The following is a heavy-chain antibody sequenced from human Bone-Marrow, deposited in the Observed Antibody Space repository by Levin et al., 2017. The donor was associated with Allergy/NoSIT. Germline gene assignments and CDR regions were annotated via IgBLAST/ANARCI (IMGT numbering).Heavy chain of an antibody. J-gene: IGHJ1*01. V-gene: IGHV3-30*18. CDR1: GFTFSSHG. Sequence: QRGESLKISCAASGFTFSSHGMHWVRQAPGKGLEWVAIISYDGSNKYYADSVKGRFTISRDNSKDTLSLQMNSLRDEDTAVYYCAKTGYNSNWYCQHWGQGTLVTVSS. D-gene: IGHD6-13*01. CDR2: ISYDGSNK. CDR3: AKTGYNSNWYCQH.